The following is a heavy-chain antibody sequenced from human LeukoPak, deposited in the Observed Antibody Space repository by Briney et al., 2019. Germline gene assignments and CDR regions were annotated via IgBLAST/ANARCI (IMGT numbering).Heavy chain of an antibody. Sequence: ASVKVSCKASGYTFTGYYMHWVRQAPGQGLEWMGWINPNSGGTNYAQKFQGRVTMTRDTSISTAYMELSRLRSGDTAVYYCARDGVFMGVLSGGSVLSVNYYYYMDVWGKGTTVTVSS. CDR1: GYTFTGYY. CDR3: ARDGVFMGVLSGGSVLSVNYYYYMDV. D-gene: IGHD1-26*01. V-gene: IGHV1-2*02. J-gene: IGHJ6*03. CDR2: INPNSGGT.